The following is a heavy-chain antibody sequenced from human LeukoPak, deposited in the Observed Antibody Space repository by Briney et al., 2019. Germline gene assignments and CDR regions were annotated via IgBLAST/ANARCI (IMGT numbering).Heavy chain of an antibody. CDR3: ARDRGTHIVVVPAAMDY. Sequence: ASVKVSCKASGYTFTSYGISWVRQAPGQGLEWMGWISAYNGNTNYAQKLQGRVTMTTDTSTSTAYMELRSLRSDDTAVYYCARDRGTHIVVVPAAMDYWGQRTLVTVSS. V-gene: IGHV1-18*01. D-gene: IGHD2-2*01. CDR2: ISAYNGNT. CDR1: GYTFTSYG. J-gene: IGHJ4*02.